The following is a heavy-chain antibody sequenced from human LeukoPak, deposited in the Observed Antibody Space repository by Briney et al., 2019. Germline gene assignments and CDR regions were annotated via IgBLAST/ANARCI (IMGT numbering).Heavy chain of an antibody. CDR2: ISYDGGNK. J-gene: IGHJ4*02. Sequence: PGGSLRLSCAASGFTFSSYAMHWVRQAPGKGLEWVAVISYDGGNKYYADSVKGRFTISRDNSKNTLYLQMNSLRAEDTAVYYCARGYQMAGGYFDYWGQGTLVTVSS. V-gene: IGHV3-30-3*01. CDR1: GFTFSSYA. D-gene: IGHD5-24*01. CDR3: ARGYQMAGGYFDY.